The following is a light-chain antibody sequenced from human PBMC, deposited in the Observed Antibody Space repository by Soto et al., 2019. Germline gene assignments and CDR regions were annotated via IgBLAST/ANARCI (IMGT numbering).Light chain of an antibody. V-gene: IGKV3-11*01. Sequence: EIVLTQSPATLSLSPGERATLSCRASQSISSSLGWYQQKPGQVPRRLIYEASNRATGIPARFSGSGSGTDFTLTISSLEPEDYAVYDCQQRRDWPLTFGGGTKVEIK. CDR3: QQRRDWPLT. J-gene: IGKJ4*01. CDR1: QSISSS. CDR2: EAS.